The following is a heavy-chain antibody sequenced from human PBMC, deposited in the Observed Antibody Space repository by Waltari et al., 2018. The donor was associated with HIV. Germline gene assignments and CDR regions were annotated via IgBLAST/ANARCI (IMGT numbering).Heavy chain of an antibody. CDR3: ARNSSGKGNRYFYYGLDI. CDR2: MNPNSGNK. Sequence: QVHLVQSGPEVKRPGASVKISCKAYGYTFINFDVNWVRQAAGHGPEWLGWMNPNSGNKASPYIFEDRVTMTRDVSTDTAYMEMSGLTPEDTAIYYCARNSSGKGNRYFYYGLDIWGQGTPVTV. V-gene: IGHV1-8*02. J-gene: IGHJ6*02. CDR1: GYTFINFD. D-gene: IGHD3-22*01.